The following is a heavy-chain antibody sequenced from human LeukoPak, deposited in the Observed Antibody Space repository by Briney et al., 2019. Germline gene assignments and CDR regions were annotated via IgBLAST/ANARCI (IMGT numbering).Heavy chain of an antibody. Sequence: ASVKVSCKASGYTFTGYYMHWGRQAPGQGLEWMGWINPNSGGTNYAQKFQGRVTMTRDTSISTAYMELSRLRSDDTAVYYCARDGRSGDYYYYMDVWGKGTTVTVSS. D-gene: IGHD6-19*01. CDR3: ARDGRSGDYYYYMDV. CDR2: INPNSGGT. J-gene: IGHJ6*03. CDR1: GYTFTGYY. V-gene: IGHV1-2*02.